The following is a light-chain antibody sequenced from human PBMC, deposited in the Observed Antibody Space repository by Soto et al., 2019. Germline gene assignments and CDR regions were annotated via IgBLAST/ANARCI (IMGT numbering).Light chain of an antibody. Sequence: TQPPSPAGAPGQSVTISFTGTQKDIVVYDFVSWYQHHPGKAPRLIIYEVVQRPSGVPDRFSGSKSGNTASLTVSGLQAADEADYFCKSYAGSNTYVFGSGTKVTVL. CDR3: KSYAGSNTYV. CDR2: EVV. V-gene: IGLV2-8*01. CDR1: QKDIVVYDF. J-gene: IGLJ1*01.